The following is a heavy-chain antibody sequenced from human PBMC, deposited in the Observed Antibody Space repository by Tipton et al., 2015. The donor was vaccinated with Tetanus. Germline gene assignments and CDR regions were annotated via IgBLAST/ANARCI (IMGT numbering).Heavy chain of an antibody. D-gene: IGHD3-22*01. Sequence: TLSLTCTVSGGSISSSNYYWGWIRQPPGKGLEWIGRIFYSGTTNYYPSLKSRVTISVDTSMIQFSLKLRSLTDADTAVYYCARLSSSANDAHGFDIWGQGTMVTVSS. J-gene: IGHJ3*02. CDR1: GGSISSSNYY. CDR3: ARLSSSANDAHGFDI. V-gene: IGHV4-39*01. CDR2: IFYSGTT.